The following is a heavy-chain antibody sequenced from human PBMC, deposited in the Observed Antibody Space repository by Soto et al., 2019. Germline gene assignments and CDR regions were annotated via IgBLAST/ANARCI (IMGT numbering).Heavy chain of an antibody. CDR2: TPHRGST. CDR1: GDSVSDGLFH. D-gene: IGHD1-1*01. J-gene: IGHJ4*02. CDR3: ATSSTLQFDSFFEH. Sequence: SGTLSLTCPVSGDSVSDGLFHFNWIRPPPGKGLGGIGYTPHRGSTTNTPSPPRRAPVPRDTSKPQSPLTLTSVTTADTAMYYCATSSTLQFDSFFEHWGQGLLVTVS. V-gene: IGHV4-61*01.